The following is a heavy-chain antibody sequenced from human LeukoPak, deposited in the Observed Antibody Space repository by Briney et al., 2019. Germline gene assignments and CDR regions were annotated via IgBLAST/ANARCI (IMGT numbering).Heavy chain of an antibody. CDR1: GASISAFH. J-gene: IGHJ4*02. V-gene: IGHV4-4*07. Sequence: PSETLSLTCTVSGASISAFHWTWFRQPAGKTLEWIGLIYSSGSTHLNPSLKTRVAMSLDLTKNQLSLRLTSLTAADTAMYYCARKDGDYWGQGTLVTVSS. CDR3: ARKDGDY. CDR2: IYSSGST.